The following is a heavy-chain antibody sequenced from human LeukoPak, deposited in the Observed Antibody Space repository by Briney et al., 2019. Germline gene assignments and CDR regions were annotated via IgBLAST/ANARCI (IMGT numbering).Heavy chain of an antibody. J-gene: IGHJ4*02. CDR2: ISYGGANK. Sequence: PGGSLRLSCAASGFTFGSFAMHWVRQAPGKGLEWVAIISYGGANKYYADSVKGRFTISRDNSKDTLYLQMNSLRTEDTAMYYCASDPFDYWGQGTLVTVSS. CDR1: GFTFGSFA. V-gene: IGHV3-30*04. CDR3: ASDPFDY.